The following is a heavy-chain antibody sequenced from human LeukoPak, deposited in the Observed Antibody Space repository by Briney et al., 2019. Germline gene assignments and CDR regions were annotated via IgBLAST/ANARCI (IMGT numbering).Heavy chain of an antibody. Sequence: PGGSLRLSCAASGFTFSSYAMNWVRQAPGKGLEWVSCISSSSSYIYYADSVKGRFTISRDNAKNSLYLQMNSLRAEDTAVYYCARAHNWKYGSFDFWGQGTLVTVSS. D-gene: IGHD1-7*01. CDR2: ISSSSSYI. CDR3: ARAHNWKYGSFDF. CDR1: GFTFSSYA. J-gene: IGHJ4*02. V-gene: IGHV3-21*01.